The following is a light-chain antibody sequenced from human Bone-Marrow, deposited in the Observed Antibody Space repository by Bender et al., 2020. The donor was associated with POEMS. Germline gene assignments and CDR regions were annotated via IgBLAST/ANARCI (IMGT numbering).Light chain of an antibody. V-gene: IGLV2-23*02. CDR1: SNDVGRYNL. Sequence: QSALTQPASVSGSPGQSITIACTGTSNDVGRYNLVSWYLQHPGKTPKLLIYEVSKRPSGVSSRFSGSMSGSTAYLTIAGLQNEDEADYFWCSYAGTTTPYVFGTATKVTVL. CDR2: EVS. CDR3: CSYAGTTTPYV. J-gene: IGLJ1*01.